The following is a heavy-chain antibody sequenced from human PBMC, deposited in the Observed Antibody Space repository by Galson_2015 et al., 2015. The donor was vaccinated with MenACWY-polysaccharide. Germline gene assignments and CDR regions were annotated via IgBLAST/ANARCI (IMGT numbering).Heavy chain of an antibody. J-gene: IGHJ3*02. CDR2: ISAYNGNT. CDR1: GYTFTSYG. V-gene: IGHV1-18*01. D-gene: IGHD3-10*01. Sequence: SVKVSCKASGYTFTSYGISWVRQAPGQGLEWMGWISAYNGNTNYAQKLQGRVTMTTDTSTSTAYMELRSLRSDDTAVYYCARGVVLLWFGEYWPGAFDIWGQGTMVTVSS. CDR3: ARGVVLLWFGEYWPGAFDI.